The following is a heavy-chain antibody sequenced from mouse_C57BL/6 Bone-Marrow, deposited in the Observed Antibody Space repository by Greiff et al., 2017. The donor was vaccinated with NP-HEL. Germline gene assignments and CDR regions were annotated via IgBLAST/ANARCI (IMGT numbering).Heavy chain of an antibody. D-gene: IGHD2-4*01. CDR2: IYPRSGST. V-gene: IGHV1-81*01. Sequence: QVQLKQSGAELARPGASVKLSCKASGYTFTSYGISWVKQRTGQGLEWIGEIYPRSGSTYYNEKFKGKATLTADKSSSTAYMELRSLTSEDSAVYFCARTWDYGVRFAYGGQGTLVTVSA. CDR1: GYTFTSYG. CDR3: ARTWDYGVRFAY. J-gene: IGHJ3*01.